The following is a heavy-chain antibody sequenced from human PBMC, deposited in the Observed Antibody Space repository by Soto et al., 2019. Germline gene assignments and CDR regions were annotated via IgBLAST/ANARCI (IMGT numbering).Heavy chain of an antibody. CDR1: GGSISSGDYY. CDR2: IYYSGST. CDR3: ARDGDYYDSSGYHWFDP. D-gene: IGHD3-22*01. J-gene: IGHJ5*02. V-gene: IGHV4-30-4*01. Sequence: PSETLSLTCTVSGGSISSGDYYWSWIRQPPGKGLEWIGYIYYSGSTYYNPSLKSRVTISVDTSKNQFSLKLSSVTAADTAVYYCARDGDYYDSSGYHWFDPWGQGTLVTVSS.